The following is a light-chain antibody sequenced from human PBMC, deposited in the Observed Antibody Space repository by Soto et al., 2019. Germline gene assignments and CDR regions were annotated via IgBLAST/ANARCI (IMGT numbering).Light chain of an antibody. Sequence: DIQMTQSPSSLSASVGDRVTITCRASQDINYFLAWYQQKPGKVPKLLISAASTLQSGVPARFSGSGSGTDFTLTISSLRPEDFATYYCQKYDGAPQTFGQGTKVEIK. V-gene: IGKV1-27*01. CDR1: QDINYF. J-gene: IGKJ1*01. CDR2: AAS. CDR3: QKYDGAPQT.